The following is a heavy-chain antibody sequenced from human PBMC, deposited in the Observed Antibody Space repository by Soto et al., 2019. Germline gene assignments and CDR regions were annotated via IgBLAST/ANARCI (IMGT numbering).Heavy chain of an antibody. CDR1: GASISSYY. J-gene: IGHJ3*02. CDR2: IYHSGST. D-gene: IGHD3-10*01. CDR3: ARQFYGSGSRGAFDI. V-gene: IGHV4-59*08. Sequence: SETLSLTCRVSGASISSYYYTWIRQTPGKGLEWIGYIYHSGSTNYNPSLKSRVIISVDTSKNQFSLKLSSVTAADTAVYYCARQFYGSGSRGAFDIWGQGTMVTVSS.